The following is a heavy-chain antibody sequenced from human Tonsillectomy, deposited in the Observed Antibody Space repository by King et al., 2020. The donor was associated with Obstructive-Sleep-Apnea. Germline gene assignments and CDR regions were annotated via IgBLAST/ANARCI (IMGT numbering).Heavy chain of an antibody. CDR3: TRAWRDGYNSYYFDY. CDR2: IRSKAYGGTT. J-gene: IGHJ4*02. CDR1: GFTFGDYA. Sequence: VQLVESGGGLVQPGRSLRLSCTASGFTFGDYAMSWFRQAPGKGLEWVGFIRSKAYGGTTEYAASVKGRFTISRDDSKSIAYLQMNSLKTEDTAVYYCTRAWRDGYNSYYFDYWGQGTLVTVSS. V-gene: IGHV3-49*03. D-gene: IGHD5-24*01.